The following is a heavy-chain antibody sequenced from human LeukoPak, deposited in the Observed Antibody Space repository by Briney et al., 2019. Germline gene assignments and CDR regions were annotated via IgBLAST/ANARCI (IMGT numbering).Heavy chain of an antibody. V-gene: IGHV1-18*01. D-gene: IGHD1-26*01. Sequence: ASVKVSCKASGYTFTSYSISWVRQAPGQGLEWMGWISAYNGNTNYAQKLQGRVTMTTDTSTSTAYMELRSLRSDDTAVYYCARHASGATTLDYWGQGTLVTVSS. CDR2: ISAYNGNT. CDR1: GYTFTSYS. J-gene: IGHJ4*02. CDR3: ARHASGATTLDY.